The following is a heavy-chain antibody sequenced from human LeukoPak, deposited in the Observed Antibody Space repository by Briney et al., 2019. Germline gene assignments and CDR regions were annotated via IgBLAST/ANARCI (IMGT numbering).Heavy chain of an antibody. CDR3: ARGLAEYNRYFDY. J-gene: IGHJ4*02. Sequence: GGSLRLSCAASGFTFSGYWMSWVRQAPGKGLEWVASIKQDGSEKYYVDSVKGRFTISRDKAKNSLYLQMNSLRAEDTAVYYCARGLAEYNRYFDYWGQGTLVTVSS. CDR2: IKQDGSEK. CDR1: GFTFSGYW. V-gene: IGHV3-7*01. D-gene: IGHD6-6*01.